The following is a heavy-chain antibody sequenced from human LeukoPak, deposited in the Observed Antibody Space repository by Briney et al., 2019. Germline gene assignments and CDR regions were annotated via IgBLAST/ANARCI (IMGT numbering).Heavy chain of an antibody. Sequence: SETLSPTCAVYGGSFSGYYWSWIRQPPGKGLEWIGEINHSGSTNYNPSLKSRVTISVDTSKNQFSLKLSSVTAADTAVYYCARGRDVVVVAATFDYWGQGTLVTVSS. CDR3: ARGRDVVVVAATFDY. V-gene: IGHV4-34*01. J-gene: IGHJ4*02. D-gene: IGHD2-15*01. CDR1: GGSFSGYY. CDR2: INHSGST.